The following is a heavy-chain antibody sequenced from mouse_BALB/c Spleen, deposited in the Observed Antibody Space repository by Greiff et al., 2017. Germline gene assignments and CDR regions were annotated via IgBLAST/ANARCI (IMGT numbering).Heavy chain of an antibody. CDR3: ARGGGYDAMDY. V-gene: IGHV1-54*01. J-gene: IGHJ4*01. Sequence: VQLQQSGAELVRPGTSVKVSCKASGYAFTNYLIEWVKQRPGQGLEWIGVINPGSGGTNYNEKFKGKATLTADKSSSTAYMQLSSLTSDDSAVYFCARGGGYDAMDYWGQGTSVTVSS. CDR2: INPGSGGT. CDR1: GYAFTNYL.